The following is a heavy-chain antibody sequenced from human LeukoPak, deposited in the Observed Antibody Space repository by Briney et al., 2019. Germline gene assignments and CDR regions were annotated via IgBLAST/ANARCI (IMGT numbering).Heavy chain of an antibody. CDR2: ISGSGGST. D-gene: IGHD6-6*01. V-gene: IGHV3-23*01. CDR1: GFTFSSYA. Sequence: GGSLRLSCAASGFTFSSYAMSWVRQAPGKGLEWVSAISGSGGSTYYADSVKGRFTISRDNSKTTLYLQMNSLRAEDTAVYYCAKGGIYSSSSAHARKFDPWGQGTLVTVSS. CDR3: AKGGIYSSSSAHARKFDP. J-gene: IGHJ5*02.